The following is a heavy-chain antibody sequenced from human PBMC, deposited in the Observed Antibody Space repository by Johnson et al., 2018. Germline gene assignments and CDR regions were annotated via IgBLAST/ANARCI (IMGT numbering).Heavy chain of an antibody. D-gene: IGHD2-21*01. CDR3: GRLPYRGSDCYYYGSDV. CDR2: ISYSGST. Sequence: QVQLQESGPGLVKPSETLSLTCTVSGGSISSSSYYWGWIRQPPGKGLQWIGSISYSGSTCYNPSLKSRVTMSLDTSKNQFSLKLSSVTAADTAVYYCGRLPYRGSDCYYYGSDVWGQGTTVTVSS. V-gene: IGHV4-39*01. CDR1: GGSISSSSYY. J-gene: IGHJ6*02.